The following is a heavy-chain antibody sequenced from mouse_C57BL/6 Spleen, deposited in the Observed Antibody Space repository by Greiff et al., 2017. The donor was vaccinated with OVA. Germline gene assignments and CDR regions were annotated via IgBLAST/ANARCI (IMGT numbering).Heavy chain of an antibody. CDR1: GYTFTDYN. J-gene: IGHJ4*01. V-gene: IGHV1-18*01. CDR2: INPNNGGT. CDR3: ARGGYSNYVDYYAMDY. D-gene: IGHD2-5*01. Sequence: VQLQQSGPELVKPGASVKIPCKASGYTFTDYNMDWVKQSHGKSLEWIGDINPNNGGTIYNQKFKGKATLTVDKSSSTAYMELRSLTSEDTAVYYCARGGYSNYVDYYAMDYWGQGTSVTVSS.